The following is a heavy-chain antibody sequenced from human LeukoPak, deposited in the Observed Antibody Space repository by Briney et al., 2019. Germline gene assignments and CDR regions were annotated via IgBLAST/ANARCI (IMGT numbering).Heavy chain of an antibody. CDR1: GFTFSDYN. CDR3: ARATEYSSSILDY. Sequence: GGSLRLSCAASGFTFSDYNMSWIRQAPGKGLEWVSYISSSGSTIYYADTVKGRFTLSTDTAQNSLYLQMNSLRAEDTAVYYCARATEYSSSILDYWGQGTLVTVSS. D-gene: IGHD6-6*01. V-gene: IGHV3-11*01. J-gene: IGHJ4*02. CDR2: ISSSGSTI.